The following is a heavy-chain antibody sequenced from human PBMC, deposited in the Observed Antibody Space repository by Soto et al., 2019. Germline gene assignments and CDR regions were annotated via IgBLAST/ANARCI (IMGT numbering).Heavy chain of an antibody. CDR3: EREFLGRVGFDRLDS. V-gene: IGHV1-3*01. Sequence: QVRLLQSGADVRKPGASVNVSCQTSGYPFKTYAMNWVRLVPGQGLEWMGWINGGNGNTKYSQKFRGRLRLTRDTSAATVYMELSSLTSGDTAVYYCEREFLGRVGFDRLDSWGQGTLVTVSS. CDR1: GYPFKTYA. CDR2: INGGNGNT. J-gene: IGHJ4*02. D-gene: IGHD3-16*01.